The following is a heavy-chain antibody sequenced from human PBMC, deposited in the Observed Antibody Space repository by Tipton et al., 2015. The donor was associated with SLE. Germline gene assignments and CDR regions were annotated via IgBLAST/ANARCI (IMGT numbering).Heavy chain of an antibody. J-gene: IGHJ5*02. CDR2: IYYSGST. V-gene: IGHV4-61*08. Sequence: TLSITCSVSRASISSGDYYWSWIRQPPGKGLEWIGYIYYSGSTNYNPSLKSRVTTSVDTSKNQFSLKLSAVTAADTAVYYCARQWVGATLGWFDPWGQGTLVTVSS. CDR3: ARQWVGATLGWFDP. CDR1: RASISSGDYY. D-gene: IGHD1-26*01.